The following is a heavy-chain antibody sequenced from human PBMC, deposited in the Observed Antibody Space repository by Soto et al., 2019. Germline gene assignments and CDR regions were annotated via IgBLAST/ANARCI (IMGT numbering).Heavy chain of an antibody. V-gene: IGHV4-31*03. CDR1: GGSISSGGYY. D-gene: IGHD3-22*01. CDR2: IYYSGST. J-gene: IGHJ4*02. Sequence: PSETLSLTCTVSGGSISSGGYYWSWIRQHPGKGLEWIGYIYYSGSTYYNPSLKSRVTISVDTSKNQFSLKLTSVTAADTAVYYCARDTRIFYDSSGYFDHWGQGTLVTVSS. CDR3: ARDTRIFYDSSGYFDH.